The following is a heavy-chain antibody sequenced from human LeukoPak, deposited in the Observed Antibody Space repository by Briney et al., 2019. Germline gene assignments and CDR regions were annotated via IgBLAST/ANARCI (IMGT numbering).Heavy chain of an antibody. Sequence: ASVKVFCKASGYTFTTYYVHWVRQAPGQGLEWMGYMRPTSGDSNFAQKFQDRVTMTRDTSISTAYLELSRLTSDDTAVYYCSTEDKYCTTTTCADYWGQGTLVTVSS. V-gene: IGHV1-2*02. CDR3: STEDKYCTTTTCADY. CDR1: GYTFTTYY. J-gene: IGHJ4*02. D-gene: IGHD2-2*01. CDR2: MRPTSGDS.